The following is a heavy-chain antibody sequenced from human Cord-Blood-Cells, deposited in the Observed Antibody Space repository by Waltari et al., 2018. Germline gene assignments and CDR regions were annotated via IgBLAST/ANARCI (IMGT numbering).Heavy chain of an antibody. CDR3: AVWGSHDY. D-gene: IGHD7-27*01. CDR1: GGSFSGYY. J-gene: IGHJ4*02. V-gene: IGHV4-34*01. CDR2: INHSGST. Sequence: QVQLQQWGAGLLKPSETLSLTCAGYGGSFSGYYWSWIRQPPGKGLEWIGEINHSGSTNYNPSLKSRVTISVDTSKNQFSLKLSSVTAADTAVYYCAVWGSHDYWGQGTLVTVSS.